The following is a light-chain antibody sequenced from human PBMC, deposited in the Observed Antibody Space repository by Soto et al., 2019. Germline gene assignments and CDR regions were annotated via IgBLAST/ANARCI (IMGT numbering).Light chain of an antibody. CDR2: DAS. J-gene: IGKJ1*01. CDR3: QQYNNWPRT. CDR1: QSVSSSH. Sequence: EIVLTQSPGTLSLSPGDRATPSCRASQSVSSSHLAWYQQKPGQAPRLLFYDASSRAPGIPARFSGSGSGTEFTLTVSSLQSEDFAVYYCQQYNNWPRTFGQGTKVDI. V-gene: IGKV3-15*01.